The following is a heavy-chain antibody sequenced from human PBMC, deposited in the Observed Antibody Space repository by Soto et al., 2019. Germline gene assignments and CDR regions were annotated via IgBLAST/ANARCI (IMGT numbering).Heavy chain of an antibody. CDR1: GYTFTSYG. CDR3: ASDSGAYYDFWSGYCDDAFGI. V-gene: IGHV1-18*01. Sequence: SVKASCKASGYTFTSYGISWPRQAPGQGLEWMGWISAYNGNTNYAQKLQGRVTMTTDTSTSTAYMGLRSMRYDDTAVYYCASDSGAYYDFWSGYCDDAFGIWGQGKMVTVSS. J-gene: IGHJ3*02. CDR2: ISAYNGNT. D-gene: IGHD3-3*01.